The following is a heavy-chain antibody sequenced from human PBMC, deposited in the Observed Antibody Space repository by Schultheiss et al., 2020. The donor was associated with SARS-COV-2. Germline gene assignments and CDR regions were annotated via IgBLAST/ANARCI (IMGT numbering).Heavy chain of an antibody. CDR1: GFTFSDYY. V-gene: IGHV3-11*01. J-gene: IGHJ6*02. Sequence: GESLKISCAASGFTFSDYYMSWIRQAPGKGLEWVSYISSSGSTIYYADSVKGRFTISRDNAKNSLYLQMNSLRAEDTAVYYCARGRPDYYYYGMDVWGQGTTVTVSS. CDR3: ARGRPDYYYYGMDV. CDR2: ISSSGSTI.